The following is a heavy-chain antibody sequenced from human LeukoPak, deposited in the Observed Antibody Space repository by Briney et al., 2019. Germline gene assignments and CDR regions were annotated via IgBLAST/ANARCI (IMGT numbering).Heavy chain of an antibody. V-gene: IGHV3-30-3*01. Sequence: GRSLRLSCVTSGFTFLDFAVHWVRQAPGKGLEWVAVMSYDGNNIYYVDSVKGRFTLSRDSSKNTLYLQMNSLRPEDTAVYYCTREWGAAADYWGQGTLVTVSS. J-gene: IGHJ4*02. CDR2: MSYDGNNI. CDR1: GFTFLDFA. CDR3: TREWGAAADY. D-gene: IGHD6-13*01.